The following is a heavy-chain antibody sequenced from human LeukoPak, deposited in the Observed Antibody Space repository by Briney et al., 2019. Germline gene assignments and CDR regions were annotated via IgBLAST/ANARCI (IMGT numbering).Heavy chain of an antibody. CDR3: ARVGGYCTNGVCYREDYYFDY. Sequence: TGGSLRLSCAASGFTFSSYWMSWVRQAPGKGLEWVSGINWNGGSTGYADSVKGRFTISRDNAKNSLYLQMNSLRAEDTALYYCARVGGYCTNGVCYREDYYFDYWGQGTLVTVSS. CDR2: INWNGGST. D-gene: IGHD2-8*01. V-gene: IGHV3-20*04. J-gene: IGHJ4*02. CDR1: GFTFSSYW.